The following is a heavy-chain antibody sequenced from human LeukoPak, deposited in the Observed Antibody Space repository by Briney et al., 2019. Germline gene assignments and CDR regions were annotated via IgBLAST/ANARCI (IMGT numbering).Heavy chain of an antibody. J-gene: IGHJ4*02. CDR3: TKWSGYGDS. V-gene: IGHV3-23*01. D-gene: IGHD5-12*01. CDR1: GFTFSAHS. CDR2: ISARGDAT. Sequence: GGSLRLSCAASGFTFSAHSMTWVRQAPGKGLELVSGISARGDATFYADSVKGRFPISRDNSKNTVDLQMNSLRAEDTAVYYCTKWSGYGDSWGQGTLVTVSS.